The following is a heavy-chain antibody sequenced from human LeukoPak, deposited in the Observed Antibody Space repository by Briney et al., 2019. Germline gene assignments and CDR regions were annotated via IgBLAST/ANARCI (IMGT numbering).Heavy chain of an antibody. D-gene: IGHD3-22*01. CDR1: GGSISSSSYY. CDR3: ARSGSSGYYPQYYFDY. V-gene: IGHV4-39*01. Sequence: SETLSLTCTVSGGSISSSSYYWGWIRQPPGKGLEWIGRMYYSGSTYYNPSLKSRVTISVDTSKNQFSLKLSSVTAADTAVYYCARSGSSGYYPQYYFDYWGQGTLVTVSP. J-gene: IGHJ4*02. CDR2: MYYSGST.